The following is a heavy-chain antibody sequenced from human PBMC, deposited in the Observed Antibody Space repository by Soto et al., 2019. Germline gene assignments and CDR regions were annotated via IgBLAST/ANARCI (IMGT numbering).Heavy chain of an antibody. CDR2: INPQTGGT. J-gene: IGHJ6*02. D-gene: IGHD2-2*01. V-gene: IGHV1-2*02. CDR1: GYTFTGYY. Sequence: SVKVSCKASGYTFTGYYIHWVREAPGQGLEWMGWINPQTGGTSYGQKFQGRVTLSRDTSINTAYLELSRLRFDDAAVYFCARERYQVISDGMDVWGQGTTVTVSS. CDR3: ARERYQVISDGMDV.